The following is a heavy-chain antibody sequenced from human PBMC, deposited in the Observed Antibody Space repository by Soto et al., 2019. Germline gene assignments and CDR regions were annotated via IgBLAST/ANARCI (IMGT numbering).Heavy chain of an antibody. CDR3: ARVGYYDSSGYYYADFDY. D-gene: IGHD3-22*01. J-gene: IGHJ4*02. Sequence: QVQLVQSGAEVKKPGASVKVSCKASGYTFTSYGISWVRQAPGQGLEWMGWISAYNGNTNYAQKLQGRVTMTTDTATSTAYMELRSLRSDDTAVYYCARVGYYDSSGYYYADFDYWGQGTLVTVSS. V-gene: IGHV1-18*01. CDR2: ISAYNGNT. CDR1: GYTFTSYG.